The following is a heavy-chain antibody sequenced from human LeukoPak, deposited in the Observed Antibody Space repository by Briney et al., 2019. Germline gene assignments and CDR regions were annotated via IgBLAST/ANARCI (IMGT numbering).Heavy chain of an antibody. CDR1: GFTFSSYG. J-gene: IGHJ4*02. V-gene: IGHV3-30*18. D-gene: IGHD2-21*01. Sequence: PGRSLRLSCAASGFTFSSYGMHWVRQAPGKGLEWVAVISYDGSNKYYADSVKGRFTISRDNSKNTLYLQMNSLRAEDTAVYYCAKDQSFGCGGDCSPLLPDYRGQGTLVTVSS. CDR2: ISYDGSNK. CDR3: AKDQSFGCGGDCSPLLPDY.